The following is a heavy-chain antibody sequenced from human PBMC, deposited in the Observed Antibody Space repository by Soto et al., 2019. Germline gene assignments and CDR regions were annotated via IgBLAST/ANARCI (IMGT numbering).Heavy chain of an antibody. V-gene: IGHV1-69*01. CDR1: AGTFSSYA. CDR2: IIPIFGTA. J-gene: IGHJ6*04. D-gene: IGHD2-8*01. Sequence: VNVACKASAGTFSSYAISWVRQAPGHGLEWMGGIIPIFGTANYAQKFQGRVTITADESTRTAYMELRSLRAEDTADYYWARARELPHIVLGSGWYYYGREVWGKGTRVAVCS. CDR3: ARARELPHIVLGSGWYYYGREV.